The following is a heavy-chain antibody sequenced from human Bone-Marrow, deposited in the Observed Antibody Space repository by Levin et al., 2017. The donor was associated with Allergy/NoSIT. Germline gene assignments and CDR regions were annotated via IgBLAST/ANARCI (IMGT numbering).Heavy chain of an antibody. V-gene: IGHV1-46*01. CDR2: INPSGGST. Sequence: GESLKISCKASGYTFTSYYMHWVRQAPGQGLEWMGIINPSGGSTSYAQKFQGRVTMTRDTSTSTVYMELSSLRSEDTAVYYCARAKTTLGRKWFGELLSDYWGQGTLVTVSS. CDR3: ARAKTTLGRKWFGELLSDY. CDR1: GYTFTSYY. D-gene: IGHD3-10*01. J-gene: IGHJ4*02.